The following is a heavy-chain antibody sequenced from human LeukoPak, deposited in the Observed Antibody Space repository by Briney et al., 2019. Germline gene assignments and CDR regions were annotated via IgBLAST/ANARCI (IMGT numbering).Heavy chain of an antibody. CDR1: GYTFTGYD. CDR2: MNPNSGNT. CDR3: ARGLIAAAASARFDP. D-gene: IGHD6-13*01. V-gene: IGHV1-8*01. Sequence: ASVKVSCKASGYTFTGYDINWVRQATGQGLEWMGWMNPNSGNTGYAQKFQGRVTMTRNTSISTAYMELSSLRSEDTAVYYCARGLIAAAASARFDPWGQGTLVTVSS. J-gene: IGHJ5*02.